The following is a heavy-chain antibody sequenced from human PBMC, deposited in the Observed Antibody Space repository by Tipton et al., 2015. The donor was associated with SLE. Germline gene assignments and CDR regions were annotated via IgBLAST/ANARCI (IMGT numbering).Heavy chain of an antibody. V-gene: IGHV4-59*01. CDR2: IYYHGST. Sequence: TLSLTCAVSGGSISHYSWSWIRQPPGKGLEWIGYIYYHGSTSYNSSLKSRVTISVDTSRNLFSLNLSSVTAADTAVYYCARGGFSEWVGCWGQGTLVTVSP. CDR3: ARGGFSEWVGC. J-gene: IGHJ4*02. CDR1: GGSISHYS. D-gene: IGHD3-3*01.